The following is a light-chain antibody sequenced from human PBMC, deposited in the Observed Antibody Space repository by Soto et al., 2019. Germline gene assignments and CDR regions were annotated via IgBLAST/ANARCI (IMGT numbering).Light chain of an antibody. Sequence: EIVLTQSPATLSLSPGERATLSCRASQSVSSSLAWYQQKPGQAPRLLIYDASNRATGIPARFSGSGSGTDFTLTISSLETEYFAVYYCQQRSNWPITFGQGTRLEIK. CDR1: QSVSSS. CDR3: QQRSNWPIT. CDR2: DAS. J-gene: IGKJ5*01. V-gene: IGKV3-11*01.